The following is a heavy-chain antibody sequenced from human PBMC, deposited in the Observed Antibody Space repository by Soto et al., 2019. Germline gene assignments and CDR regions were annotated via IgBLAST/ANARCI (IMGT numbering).Heavy chain of an antibody. CDR1: GFTFSSYG. Sequence: EVQLLESGGGLVQPGGFLRLTCAASGFTFSSYGISWIRLSPGKGLEWVSVISGGGDTTYYTPSVKGRFTISRDDFRNTLYLQMNSLRTEDTAIYYCAKLRDFVVLPAGILDYWGPGTLVTVSS. CDR2: ISGGGDTT. V-gene: IGHV3-23*01. J-gene: IGHJ4*02. CDR3: AKLRDFVVLPAGILDY. D-gene: IGHD2-8*01.